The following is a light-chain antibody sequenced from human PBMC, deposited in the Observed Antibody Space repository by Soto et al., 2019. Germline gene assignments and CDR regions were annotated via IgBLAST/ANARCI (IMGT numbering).Light chain of an antibody. CDR3: QQSYSCPYT. CDR2: GAS. Sequence: DIQMTQSPSSLSASVGDRVTITCRASQSISSYLNWYQQKPGKAPKLLIYGASSLQSGVPSRFSGSGSGTDFTLTISSLQREDFSTYYCQQSYSCPYTFGQGTKLEIK. CDR1: QSISSY. V-gene: IGKV1-39*01. J-gene: IGKJ2*01.